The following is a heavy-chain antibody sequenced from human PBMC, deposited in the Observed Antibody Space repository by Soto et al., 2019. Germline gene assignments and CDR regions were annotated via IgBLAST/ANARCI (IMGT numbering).Heavy chain of an antibody. CDR1: GYTFTRYG. Sequence: QVQLVQSGAEVKKPGASVKVSCKASGYTFTRYGFSWVRQAPGQGLEWMGWINAYNGNTNYAQKLKGRLTMTTDTSTSTADMELRSLRSDDTGVYYCARGEATGDYWGQGTLVTVSS. J-gene: IGHJ4*02. V-gene: IGHV1-18*01. CDR2: INAYNGNT. CDR3: ARGEATGDY.